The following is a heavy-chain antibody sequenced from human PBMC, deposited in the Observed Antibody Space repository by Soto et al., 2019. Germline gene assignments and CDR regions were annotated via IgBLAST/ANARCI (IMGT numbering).Heavy chain of an antibody. Sequence: QVLLQESGPGLVQPSGTLSLSCAVSGDSISTNYFWGWVRQPPGKGLAWVGDISQSGSDNYNPSLKSRVTISIDTSKNQSSLKLNSVTAADTAVYYCARSFGWYAIDYWGQGTLVIVSS. V-gene: IGHV4-4*02. CDR3: ARSFGWYAIDY. CDR1: GDSISTNYF. D-gene: IGHD6-19*01. CDR2: ISQSGSD. J-gene: IGHJ4*02.